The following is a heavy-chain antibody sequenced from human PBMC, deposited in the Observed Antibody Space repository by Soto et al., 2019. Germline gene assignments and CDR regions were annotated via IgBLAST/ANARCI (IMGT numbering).Heavy chain of an antibody. D-gene: IGHD1-1*01. CDR3: ARVERGTRTTVVDAFDL. V-gene: IGHV4-34*01. Sequence: QMQLQQWGAGLLKPSETLSLTCAVYGGPFNDYYWSWIRQPPGAGLEWIGEINHRGSTHDNPSLTSRVTLTVDTSKSQFSLKLSSVTAADTAVYYCARVERGTRTTVVDAFDLWGQGTMVTVSS. CDR1: GGPFNDYY. CDR2: INHRGST. J-gene: IGHJ3*01.